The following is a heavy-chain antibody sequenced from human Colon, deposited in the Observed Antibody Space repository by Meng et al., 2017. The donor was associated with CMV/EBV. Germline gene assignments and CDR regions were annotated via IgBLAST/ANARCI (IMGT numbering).Heavy chain of an antibody. CDR3: ARGGGGGDAFDI. V-gene: IGHV1-69*05. Sequence: KISCKASGGTFSSYAISWVRQAPGQGLEWMGIINPSGGSTSYAQKFQGRVTITTDESTSTAYMELSSLRSEDTAVYYCARGGGGGDAFDIWGQGTMVTVSS. J-gene: IGHJ3*02. CDR2: INPSGGST. D-gene: IGHD3-16*01. CDR1: GGTFSSYA.